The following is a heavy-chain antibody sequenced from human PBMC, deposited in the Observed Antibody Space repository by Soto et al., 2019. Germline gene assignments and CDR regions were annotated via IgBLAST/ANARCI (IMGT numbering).Heavy chain of an antibody. V-gene: IGHV1-69*01. CDR2: IIPMFVTT. J-gene: IGHJ6*02. CDR1: GGTFSDYA. CDR3: ARGTQGGKSHYFNGLDV. Sequence: QVQLVQSGTEVKKPGSSVRVSCKASGGTFSDYAISWVRQAPGQGFEWLGGIIPMFVTTNYAQKFQGRVTITADESTSTAYMDLSSLRSGDTAVYYCARGTQGGKSHYFNGLDVWGQGTTVTVSS.